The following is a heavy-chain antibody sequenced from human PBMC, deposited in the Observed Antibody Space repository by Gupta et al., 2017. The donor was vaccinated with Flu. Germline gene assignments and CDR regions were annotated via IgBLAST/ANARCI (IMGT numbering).Heavy chain of an antibody. CDR1: GDSISSSRYW. CDR3: ARRITYGKTFDD. V-gene: IGHV4-39*01. CDR2: VGYTGNT. D-gene: IGHD3-10*01. Sequence: VSGDSISSSRYWWGWIRQPPGKGLEWIGHVGYTGNTFYNPSLKSRVTISVDTSKNQFSLKLSSVTAADTAVYYCARRITYGKTFDDWGPGTRFTVSA. J-gene: IGHJ5*02.